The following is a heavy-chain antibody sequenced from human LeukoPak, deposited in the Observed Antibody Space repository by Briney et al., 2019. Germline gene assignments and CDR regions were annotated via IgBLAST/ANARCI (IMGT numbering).Heavy chain of an antibody. CDR2: MNPNSGNT. Sequence: ASVKVSCKASGYTFTSYDINWVRQATGQGLEWMGWMNPNSGNTGYAQKLQGRVTMTTDTSTSTAYMELRSLRSDDTAVYYCASQDSSGYLVYWGQGTLVTVSS. CDR3: ASQDSSGYLVY. CDR1: GYTFTSYD. V-gene: IGHV1-8*01. D-gene: IGHD3-22*01. J-gene: IGHJ4*02.